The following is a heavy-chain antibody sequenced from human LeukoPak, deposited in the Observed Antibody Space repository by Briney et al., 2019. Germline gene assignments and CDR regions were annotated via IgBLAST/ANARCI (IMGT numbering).Heavy chain of an antibody. CDR2: IRYDGSNK. CDR3: AKDSSWFGELYNYIDV. J-gene: IGHJ6*03. CDR1: GSTFSSYG. V-gene: IGHV3-30*02. D-gene: IGHD3-10*01. Sequence: GGSLRLSCAASGSTFSSYGMHWVRQAPGKGLEWVAFIRYDGSNKYYADSVKGRFTISRDNSKNTLYLQMNSLRAEDTAVHYCAKDSSWFGELYNYIDVWGKGTTVTVSS.